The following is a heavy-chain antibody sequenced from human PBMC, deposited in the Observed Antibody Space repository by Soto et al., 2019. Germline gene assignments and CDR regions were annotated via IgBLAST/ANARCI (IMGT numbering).Heavy chain of an antibody. J-gene: IGHJ4*02. Sequence: PSQSLSLTCTVSAGSISSYYWSWIRQPPGKGLEWSGYIYYSGSTNYNPSLKSRVTISVDTSKNQFSLKLSSVPAADTAVYYCARMAAALDYWGQGTLVTVSS. CDR1: AGSISSYY. V-gene: IGHV4-59*01. CDR3: ARMAAALDY. D-gene: IGHD6-13*01. CDR2: IYYSGST.